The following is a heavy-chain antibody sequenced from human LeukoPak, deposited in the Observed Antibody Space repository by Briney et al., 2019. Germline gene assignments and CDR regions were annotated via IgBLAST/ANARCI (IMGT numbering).Heavy chain of an antibody. CDR2: IYWKSGII. CDR3: VKDRSRGPRNVANILDY. Sequence: PGGSLRLSCAASGFTFHDTAMHWVRQPPGKDLEWVSGIYWKSGIIGYADSVKGRFTISRDYAKSSLYLQMNRLRAEDTALYYCVKDRSRGPRNVANILDYWGQGALVTVSS. D-gene: IGHD3-10*01. J-gene: IGHJ4*02. CDR1: GFTFHDTA. V-gene: IGHV3-9*01.